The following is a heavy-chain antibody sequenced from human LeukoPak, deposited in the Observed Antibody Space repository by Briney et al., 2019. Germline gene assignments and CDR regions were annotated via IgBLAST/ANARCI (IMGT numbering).Heavy chain of an antibody. CDR2: ISYNGINE. CDR3: ARGRDYYDSSGYYDAFDI. J-gene: IGHJ3*02. CDR1: GFSFSDYN. Sequence: GGSLRLSCAASGFSFSDYNMHWVRQAPGKGLEWMAVISYNGINEYYADSVKGRFTISRDNAKNSLYLQMNSLRAEDTALYYCARGRDYYDSSGYYDAFDIWGQGTMVTVSS. D-gene: IGHD3-22*01. V-gene: IGHV3-30*03.